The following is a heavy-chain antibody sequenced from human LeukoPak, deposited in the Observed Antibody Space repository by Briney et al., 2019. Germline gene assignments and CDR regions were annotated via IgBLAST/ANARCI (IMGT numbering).Heavy chain of an antibody. CDR2: ISAYNGNT. Sequence: ASVKVSCKTCGYTFTRYGITWVRQAPGQGLEWMGWISAYNGNTNYAQKLQGRVTMTTDTSTSTAYMELRSLRSDDTAVYYCARGPGDSRPYYFDYWGQGTLVTVSS. D-gene: IGHD6-13*01. CDR3: ARGPGDSRPYYFDY. V-gene: IGHV1-18*01. J-gene: IGHJ4*02. CDR1: GYTFTRYG.